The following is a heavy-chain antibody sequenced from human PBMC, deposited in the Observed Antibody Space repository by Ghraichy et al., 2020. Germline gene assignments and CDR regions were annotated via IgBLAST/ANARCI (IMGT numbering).Heavy chain of an antibody. Sequence: ESLNISCAVYGGSFSGYYWSWIRQPPGKGLEWIGEINHSGSTNYNPSLKSRLTMLVDTSKNQFSLNLKSVTAADTAVYYCARRRELWSAAEGDAFDLWGQGTMVTVSS. J-gene: IGHJ3*01. V-gene: IGHV4-34*01. D-gene: IGHD3-10*01. CDR2: INHSGST. CDR3: ARRRELWSAAEGDAFDL. CDR1: GGSFSGYY.